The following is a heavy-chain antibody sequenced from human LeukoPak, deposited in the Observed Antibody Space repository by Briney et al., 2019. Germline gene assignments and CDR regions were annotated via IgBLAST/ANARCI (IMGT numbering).Heavy chain of an antibody. V-gene: IGHV3-21*01. CDR1: GFTFSTAW. CDR2: ISSSSSYM. J-gene: IGHJ4*02. Sequence: PGGSLKLSCAASGFTFSTAWMSWVRQAPGKGLEWVSCISSSSSYMYYADSVKGRFTISRDNAKNSLYLQMNSLRAEDTAVYYCARDRDYGDHWGQGTLVTVSS. CDR3: ARDRDYGDH.